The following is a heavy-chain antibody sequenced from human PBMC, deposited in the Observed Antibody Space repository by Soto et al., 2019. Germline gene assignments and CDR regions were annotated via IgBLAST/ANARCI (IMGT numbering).Heavy chain of an antibody. CDR2: INPNSGGT. D-gene: IGHD2-15*01. CDR3: ARESINIVVVVAANGSTVTTPDAFDI. J-gene: IGHJ3*02. V-gene: IGHV1-2*04. Sequence: ASVKGSCKTAGYTYTGYYMHWVRQAPGQGLEWMGWINPNSGGTNYAQKFQGWVTMTRDTSISTAYMELSRLRSDDTAVYYCARESINIVVVVAANGSTVTTPDAFDIWGQGTMVTVSS. CDR1: GYTYTGYY.